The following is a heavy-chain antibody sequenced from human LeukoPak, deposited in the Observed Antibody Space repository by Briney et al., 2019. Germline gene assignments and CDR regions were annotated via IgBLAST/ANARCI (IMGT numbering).Heavy chain of an antibody. CDR3: AGVLSSGWSDPLFDY. D-gene: IGHD6-19*01. J-gene: IGHJ4*02. CDR1: GGSISSYY. Sequence: SETLSLTCTVSGGSISSYYWSWIRQPPGKGLEWIGYIYYSGSTNYNPSLKGRVTISVDTSKNQFSLKLSSVTAADTAVYYCAGVLSSGWSDPLFDYWGQGTLVTVSS. CDR2: IYYSGST. V-gene: IGHV4-59*01.